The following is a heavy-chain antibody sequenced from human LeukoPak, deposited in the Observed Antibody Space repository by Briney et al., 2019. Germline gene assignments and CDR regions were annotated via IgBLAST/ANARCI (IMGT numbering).Heavy chain of an antibody. Sequence: GGSLRLSCTVSGFTLSSYEMSWIRQAPGKGLEWVSYISSSGSTMYYADSVKGRFTISRDNAKNSLYLQMNSLRAEDTAVYYCAREEMDAFDIWGQGTMVTVSS. CDR1: GFTLSSYE. CDR2: ISSSGSTM. J-gene: IGHJ3*02. V-gene: IGHV3-48*03. D-gene: IGHD5-24*01. CDR3: AREEMDAFDI.